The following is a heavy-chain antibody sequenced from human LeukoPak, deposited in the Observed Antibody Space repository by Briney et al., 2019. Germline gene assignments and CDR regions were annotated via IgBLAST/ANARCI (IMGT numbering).Heavy chain of an antibody. Sequence: GGSLRLSCAASGFTFSSYEMNWVRQAPGKGLEWVSYISSSGSTIYYADSVKGRFTISRDNAKNSLYLQMNSLRAEDTAVYYCARYIAAAGRFDYWGQGTLVTVSS. CDR2: ISSSGSTI. CDR3: ARYIAAAGRFDY. D-gene: IGHD6-13*01. V-gene: IGHV3-48*03. J-gene: IGHJ4*02. CDR1: GFTFSSYE.